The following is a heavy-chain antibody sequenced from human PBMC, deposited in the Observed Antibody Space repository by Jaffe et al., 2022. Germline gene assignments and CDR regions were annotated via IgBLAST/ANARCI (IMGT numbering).Heavy chain of an antibody. D-gene: IGHD2-21*02. CDR1: GFTFSSYA. Sequence: EVQLLESGGGLVQPGGSLRLSCAASGFTFSSYAMSWVRQAPGKGLEWVSAISGSGGSTYYADSVKGRFTISRDNSKNTLYLQMNSLRAEDTAVYYCAYIPLRYGDSRSFDYWGQGTLVTVSS. V-gene: IGHV3-23*01. CDR3: AYIPLRYGDSRSFDY. J-gene: IGHJ4*02. CDR2: ISGSGGST.